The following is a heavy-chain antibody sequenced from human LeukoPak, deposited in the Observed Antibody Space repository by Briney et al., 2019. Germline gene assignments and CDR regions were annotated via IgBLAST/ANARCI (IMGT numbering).Heavy chain of an antibody. CDR3: AKDIVATILLGMDV. CDR1: GFTFSTRS. V-gene: IGHV3-48*01. J-gene: IGHJ6*02. Sequence: PGGSLRLSCAASGFTFSTRSMNWVRQAPWKGLEWVSYISSSSDIIHYADSVKGRFTISRDNSKNTLYLQMNSLRAEDTAVYYCAKDIVATILLGMDVWGQGTTVTVSS. CDR2: ISSSSDII. D-gene: IGHD5-12*01.